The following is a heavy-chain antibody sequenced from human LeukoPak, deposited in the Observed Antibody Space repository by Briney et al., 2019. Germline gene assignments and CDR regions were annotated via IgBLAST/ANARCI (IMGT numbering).Heavy chain of an antibody. CDR3: AKGSGYSFGCFDY. V-gene: IGHV3-23*01. CDR2: ISGSGGST. CDR1: GFTFSSYS. Sequence: GGSLRLSCAASGFTFSSYSMNWVRQAPGKGLEWVSGISGSGGSTYYADSVKGRFTISRDNSRNTLFLQMNTLRAEDTAVYYCAKGSGYSFGCFDYWGQGTLVTVSS. J-gene: IGHJ4*02. D-gene: IGHD5-18*01.